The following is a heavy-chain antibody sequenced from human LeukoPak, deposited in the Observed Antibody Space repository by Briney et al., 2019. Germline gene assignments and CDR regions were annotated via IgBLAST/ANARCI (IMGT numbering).Heavy chain of an antibody. V-gene: IGHV4-34*01. CDR2: INHSGST. D-gene: IGHD1-1*01. CDR1: GGSFSGYY. J-gene: IGHJ4*02. Sequence: SETLSLTCAVYGGSFSGYYWSWIRQPPGKGLEWIGEINHSGSTNYNPSLKSRVTISVDTSKNQFSLKLSSVTAADTAVYYCARVAKWERFDYWGQGTLVTVSS. CDR3: ARVAKWERFDY.